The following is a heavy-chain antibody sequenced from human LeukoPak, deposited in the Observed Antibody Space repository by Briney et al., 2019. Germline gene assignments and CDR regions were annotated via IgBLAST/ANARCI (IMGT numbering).Heavy chain of an antibody. J-gene: IGHJ4*02. CDR2: IYHSGST. Sequence: SETLSLTCAVSGGSTSSGGYSWSWIRQPPGKGLEWIGYIYHSGSTYYNPSLNSRVTISVVTSKNQFSLQVNSVTAADTAVYYCVRHDGRGGSTMGALDSWGQGSLVTVSS. CDR1: GGSTSSGGYS. CDR3: VRHDGRGGSTMGALDS. V-gene: IGHV4-30-2*03. D-gene: IGHD5/OR15-5a*01.